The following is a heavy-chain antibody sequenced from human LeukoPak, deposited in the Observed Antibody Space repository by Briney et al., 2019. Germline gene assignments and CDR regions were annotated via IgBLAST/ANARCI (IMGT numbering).Heavy chain of an antibody. CDR1: GYTFSSYD. CDR3: ATHIAANEY. V-gene: IGHV1-18*01. J-gene: IGHJ4*02. Sequence: GASVKVSCKASGYTFSSYDINWVRQPPGQGLEWMGWISGYNGNTNYAQKLQGRVTMTTDTSTSTAYMELWSLRSDDTAVYYCATHIAANEYWGQGTLVTVSS. CDR2: ISGYNGNT. D-gene: IGHD6-25*01.